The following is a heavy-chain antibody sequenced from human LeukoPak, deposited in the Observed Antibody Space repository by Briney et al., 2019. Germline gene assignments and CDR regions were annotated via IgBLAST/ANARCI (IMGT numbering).Heavy chain of an antibody. V-gene: IGHV3-7*02. J-gene: IGHJ4*02. CDR1: GFTSSSNW. CDR2: INQDGSAT. Sequence: GESLRLSCAASGFTSSSNWMSWVRQAPGKEREWLANINQDGSATYYVDSVKGRFTISRDNAENSLYLQMNSLRAADTAVYYCARPSGGYDYPNGYWGQGTLVTVSS. D-gene: IGHD5-12*01. CDR3: ARPSGGYDYPNGY.